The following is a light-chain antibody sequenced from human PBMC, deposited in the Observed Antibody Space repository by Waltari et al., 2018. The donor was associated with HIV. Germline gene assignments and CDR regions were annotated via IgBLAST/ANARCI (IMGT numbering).Light chain of an antibody. CDR2: EDN. CDR3: QSYDNTDVV. Sequence: NFILTQPHSVSESPGKTVTIPFTRSSGSIATHYVQWYQLRPGTSTTTVIYEDNQRPSGVPARFSGSIDSSSNSASLTISGLKTEDEADYYCQSYDNTDVVFGGGTKLTVL. J-gene: IGLJ2*01. V-gene: IGLV6-57*01. CDR1: SGSIATHY.